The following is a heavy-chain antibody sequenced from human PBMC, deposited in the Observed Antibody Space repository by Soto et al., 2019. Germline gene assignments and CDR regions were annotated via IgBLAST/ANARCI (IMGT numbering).Heavy chain of an antibody. D-gene: IGHD3-16*01. CDR3: WGATPPVLRSDYAYHIGRDV. Sequence: KVSGKAAGLTVSSYSISGVRQAPGQGLEWMGGIRPIFGTANYAQKFQTRVTITADESTSTAYTELSSLSSEDTALYYCWGATPPVLRSDYAYHIGRDVWGPGTTV. CDR2: IRPIFGTA. J-gene: IGHJ6*02. V-gene: IGHV1-69*01. CDR1: GLTVSSYS.